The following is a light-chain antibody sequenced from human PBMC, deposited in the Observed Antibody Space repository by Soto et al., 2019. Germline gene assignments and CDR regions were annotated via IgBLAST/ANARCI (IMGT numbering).Light chain of an antibody. CDR2: GTS. V-gene: IGKV3-20*01. J-gene: IGKJ1*01. CDR3: QQYDSSPLT. CDR1: QTVRSLY. Sequence: IVLTQSPGTLSLSPGERATLSCRASQTVRSLYLAWYQQKPGQAPRLLIFGTSSRATGIPDRFSGSGSGTDFTRTISRLVPEDFAVYHCQQYDSSPLTFGQGSMVEIK.